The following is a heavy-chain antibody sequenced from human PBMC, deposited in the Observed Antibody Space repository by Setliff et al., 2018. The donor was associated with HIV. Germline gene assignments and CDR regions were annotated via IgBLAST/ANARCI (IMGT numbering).Heavy chain of an antibody. Sequence: SEILSLTCTVSGGSVIISHYYWAWIRQPPGEGLEWIGSISYSGSTCYNPSLQSRVTMSIDMSNNHFSLRLDSVTAADTAFYSCARDYFGSLDYWGQGTLVTVSS. CDR1: GGSVIISHYY. V-gene: IGHV4-39*02. CDR3: ARDYFGSLDY. D-gene: IGHD3-10*01. J-gene: IGHJ4*02. CDR2: ISYSGST.